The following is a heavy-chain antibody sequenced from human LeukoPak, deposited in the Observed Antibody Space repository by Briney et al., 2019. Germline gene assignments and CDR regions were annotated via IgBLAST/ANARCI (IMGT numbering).Heavy chain of an antibody. CDR2: IKHSGST. D-gene: IGHD2-21*01. Sequence: SETLSLTCAVYGGSFSGYYWSWIRQPPGKGLEWIGEIKHSGSTNYNPSLKSRVTISVDTSKNQFSLKLSSVTAADTAVYYCARGSDLFGYWGQGTLVTVSS. V-gene: IGHV4-34*01. CDR1: GGSFSGYY. J-gene: IGHJ4*02. CDR3: ARGSDLFGY.